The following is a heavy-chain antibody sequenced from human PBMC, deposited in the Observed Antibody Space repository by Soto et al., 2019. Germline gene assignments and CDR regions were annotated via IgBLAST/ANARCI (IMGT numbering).Heavy chain of an antibody. J-gene: IGHJ4*02. CDR2: IIPIFGTA. V-gene: IGHV1-69*01. D-gene: IGHD3-22*01. Sequence: QVQLVQSGAEVRKPGSSVRVSCKASGGSFTRHTISWVRQAPGQGLEWMGGIIPIFGTANHAQKFQGRVTIIADESTSTVYMELSSLRSDDTALYYCARGWGYDSTDYYYAYWGQGTLVIVSS. CDR1: GGSFTRHT. CDR3: ARGWGYDSTDYYYAY.